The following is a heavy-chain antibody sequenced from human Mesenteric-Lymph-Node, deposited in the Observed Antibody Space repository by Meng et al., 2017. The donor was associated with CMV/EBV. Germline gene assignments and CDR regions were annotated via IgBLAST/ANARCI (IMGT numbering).Heavy chain of an antibody. Sequence: ASVKVSCKASGYTFTSYDINWVRQATGQGLEWMGWMNPNSGGTNYAQKFQGRVTMTRDTSISTAYMELSRLRSDDTAVYYCARGVVVPGWFDPWGQGTLVTVSS. V-gene: IGHV1-2*02. J-gene: IGHJ5*02. CDR2: MNPNSGGT. CDR3: ARGVVVPGWFDP. D-gene: IGHD2-2*01. CDR1: GYTFTSYD.